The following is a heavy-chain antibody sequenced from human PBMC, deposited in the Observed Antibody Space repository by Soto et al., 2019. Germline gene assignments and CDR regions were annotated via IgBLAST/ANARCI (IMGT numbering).Heavy chain of an antibody. J-gene: IGHJ4*02. V-gene: IGHV1-69*02. Sequence: SVKVSCKASGGTFSSYTISWVRQAPGQGLEWMGRIIPILGIANYAQKFQGRVTITADKSTSTAYMELSSLRSEDTAVYYCAGASMVRRVTPPYYFDYWGQGTLVTVSS. CDR3: AGASMVRRVTPPYYFDY. CDR1: GGTFSSYT. CDR2: IIPILGIA. D-gene: IGHD3-10*01.